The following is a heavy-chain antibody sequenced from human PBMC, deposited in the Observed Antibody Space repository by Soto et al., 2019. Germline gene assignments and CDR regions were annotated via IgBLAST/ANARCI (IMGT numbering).Heavy chain of an antibody. CDR1: GGSISSSSYY. CDR2: IYYSGST. V-gene: IGHV4-39*07. J-gene: IGHJ4*02. D-gene: IGHD3-10*01. Sequence: SETLSLTCTVSGGSISSSSYYWGWIRQPPGKGLEWIGSIYYSGSTYYNPSLKSRVTLSLDTPSNQFSLRLSSLTAADTAVYYCATFGVIGEPFDYWGQGTLVTVSS. CDR3: ATFGVIGEPFDY.